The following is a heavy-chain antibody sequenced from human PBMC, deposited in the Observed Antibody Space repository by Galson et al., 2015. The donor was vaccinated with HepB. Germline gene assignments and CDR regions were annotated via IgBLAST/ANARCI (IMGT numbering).Heavy chain of an antibody. J-gene: IGHJ3*02. CDR1: GFTFSSYG. D-gene: IGHD2-15*01. CDR2: IWYDGSNK. CDR3: ARRYCSGGSCYGGKAFDI. Sequence: SLRLSCAASGFTFSSYGMHWVRQAPGKGLEWVAVIWYDGSNKYYADSVKGRFTISRDNSKNTLYLQMNSLRAEDTAVYYCARRYCSGGSCYGGKAFDIWGQGTMVTVSS. V-gene: IGHV3-33*01.